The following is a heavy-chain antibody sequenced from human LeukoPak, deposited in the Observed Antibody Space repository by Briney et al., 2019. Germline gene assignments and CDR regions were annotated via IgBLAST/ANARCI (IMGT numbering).Heavy chain of an antibody. CDR3: ASGYSSGWFDY. V-gene: IGHV4-59*08. CDR1: GGSISSYY. Sequence: SETLSLTCTVSGGSISSYYWSWIRQPPGKGLEWIGYIYYSVSTNYNPSLKSRVTISVDTSKNQFSLKLSSVTAADTAVYYCASGYSSGWFDYWGQGTLVTVSS. J-gene: IGHJ4*02. CDR2: IYYSVST. D-gene: IGHD6-19*01.